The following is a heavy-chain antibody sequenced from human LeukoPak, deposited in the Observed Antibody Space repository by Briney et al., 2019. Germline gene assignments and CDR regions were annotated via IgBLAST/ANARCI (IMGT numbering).Heavy chain of an antibody. D-gene: IGHD3-10*01. V-gene: IGHV3-11*04. CDR2: ISSSGSTI. CDR1: GFTFSDYY. J-gene: IGHJ6*03. CDR3: ARDPGPYYYGSGRSMDV. Sequence: GGSLRLSCAASGFTFSDYYMSWIRQAPGKGLEWVSYISSSGSTIYYADSVKGRFTISRDNAKNPLYLQMNSLRAEDTAVYYCARDPGPYYYGSGRSMDVWGKGTTVTISS.